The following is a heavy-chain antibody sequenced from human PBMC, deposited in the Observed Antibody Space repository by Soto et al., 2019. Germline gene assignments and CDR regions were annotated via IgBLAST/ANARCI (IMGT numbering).Heavy chain of an antibody. V-gene: IGHV3-74*01. CDR3: VRSWGF. CDR2: ITSDGTGT. Sequence: EVQLVESGGGVVQPGGSLRLSCAASGFTFNNSWMQWVRQAPGQGLVWVSRITSDGTGTRYADSVKGRFTISRYNAKNTLYLQTNSLRAEDTSVYYCVRSWGFCGQVTAVAVAS. J-gene: IGHJ6*02. D-gene: IGHD6-13*01. CDR1: GFTFNNSW.